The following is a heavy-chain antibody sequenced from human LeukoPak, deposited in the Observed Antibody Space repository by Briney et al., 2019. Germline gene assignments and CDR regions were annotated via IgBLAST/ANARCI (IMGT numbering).Heavy chain of an antibody. CDR3: AGFDYYGSESYYNHFDP. V-gene: IGHV3-48*03. Sequence: PGGSLRLSCAASGFTFSTYEMNWVRQAPGKGLEWVSYISISGSTIYYADSVKGRFTISRDNAKNSLYLQMNSLRAEDTAVYYCAGFDYYGSESYYNHFDPWGQGTLVTVSS. J-gene: IGHJ5*02. CDR1: GFTFSTYE. CDR2: ISISGSTI. D-gene: IGHD3-10*01.